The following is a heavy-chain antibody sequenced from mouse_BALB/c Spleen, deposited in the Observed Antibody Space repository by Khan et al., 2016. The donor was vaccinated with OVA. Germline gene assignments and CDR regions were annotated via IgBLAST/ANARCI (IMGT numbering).Heavy chain of an antibody. CDR1: GYSFTGYF. V-gene: IGHV1-20*02. Sequence: VQLQQSGPELVKPGASVKISCKASGYSFTGYFMNWVKQSHGKSLEWIGRINPYNGDTFYNQKFKGKATLTVDKSSTTAHMDLLSLASEDSAVYYCGGSVYYDYDAWFAFWGQGTLVTGSA. D-gene: IGHD2-4*01. CDR2: INPYNGDT. CDR3: GGSVYYDYDAWFAF. J-gene: IGHJ3*01.